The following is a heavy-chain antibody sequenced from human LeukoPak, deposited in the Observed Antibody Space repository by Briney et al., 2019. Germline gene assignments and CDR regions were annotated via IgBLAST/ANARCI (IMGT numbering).Heavy chain of an antibody. CDR2: IYYSGST. Sequence: PSETLSLTCTVSGGSISSHYWSWIRQPPGKGLEWIGYIYYSGSTNYNPSLKSRVTISVDTSKNQFSLKLSSVTAADTAVYYCARAYLGYCSSTSCPRWFDPWGQGTLVTVSS. J-gene: IGHJ5*02. V-gene: IGHV4-59*11. CDR1: GGSISSHY. CDR3: ARAYLGYCSSTSCPRWFDP. D-gene: IGHD2-2*01.